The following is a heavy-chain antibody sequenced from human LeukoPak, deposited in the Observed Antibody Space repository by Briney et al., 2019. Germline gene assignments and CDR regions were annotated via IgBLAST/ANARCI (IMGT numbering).Heavy chain of an antibody. V-gene: IGHV3-74*01. Sequence: PGGSLRLSCAASGFTFSSYWMHWVRQAPGKGLVWVSRINSDGSSTSYADSVKGRFTISRDNAKNTLYLQMNSLRAEDTAVYYCARGGDWNDALFDYWGQGTLVTVSP. CDR2: INSDGSST. CDR3: ARGGDWNDALFDY. CDR1: GFTFSSYW. D-gene: IGHD1-1*01. J-gene: IGHJ4*02.